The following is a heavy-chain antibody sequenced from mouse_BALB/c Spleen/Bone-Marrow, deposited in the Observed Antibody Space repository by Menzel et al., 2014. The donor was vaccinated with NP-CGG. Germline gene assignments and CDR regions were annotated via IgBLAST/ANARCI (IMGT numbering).Heavy chain of an antibody. V-gene: IGHV1-76*01. CDR3: ASGVTTGWFVY. CDR2: IYPGSGST. Sequence: QVQMQQSGAELVRPGASVKLSCKTSGYIFTSYWIHWVKQRSGQGLEWIARIYPGSGSTYYNEKFEGKATLTADKSSSTAYMQLSSLKSEDSAVYFCASGVTTGWFVYWGQGTLVTVSA. D-gene: IGHD2-2*01. J-gene: IGHJ3*01. CDR1: GYIFTSYW.